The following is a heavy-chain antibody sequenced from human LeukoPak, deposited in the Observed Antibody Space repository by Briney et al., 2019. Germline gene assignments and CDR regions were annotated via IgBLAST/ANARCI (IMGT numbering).Heavy chain of an antibody. CDR3: ARDSRRPMITFGEGDNYYGMDV. V-gene: IGHV3-30-3*01. D-gene: IGHD3-16*01. CDR1: GFTFSSYA. CDR2: ISYDGSNK. J-gene: IGHJ6*02. Sequence: GGSLRLSCAASGFTFSSYAMHWVRQAPGKGLEWVAVISYDGSNKYYADSVKGRFTISRDNSKNTLYLQMNSLRAEDTAVYYCARDSRRPMITFGEGDNYYGMDVWGQGTTVTVSS.